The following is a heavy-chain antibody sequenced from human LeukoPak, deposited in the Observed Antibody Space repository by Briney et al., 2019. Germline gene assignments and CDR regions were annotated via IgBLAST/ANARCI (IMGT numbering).Heavy chain of an antibody. D-gene: IGHD6-19*01. CDR3: VQTTGWPGFDY. Sequence: SETLSLICTASGAPISRFYWNWLRQPPGKGLERIGNIYNGVPTFFNPSLKSRVTLSVDTYKTQFSLQLASVTAADTAVYYCVQTTGWPGFDYWGQGILVTVSS. V-gene: IGHV4-4*09. CDR2: IYNGVPT. J-gene: IGHJ4*02. CDR1: GAPISRFY.